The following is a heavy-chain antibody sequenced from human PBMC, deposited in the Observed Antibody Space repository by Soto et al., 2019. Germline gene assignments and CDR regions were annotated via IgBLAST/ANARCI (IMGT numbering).Heavy chain of an antibody. Sequence: SETLPLTCTFSGCSSSSYYWTLIRQPPAKGLEWIGYIYYSVSTNYNPSLKSRATISVDTSKNQFSLKLSSVTAADTAVYYCARVVTYYDFCSGYYSPYYYGMDVWGQGTTVTVSS. V-gene: IGHV4-59*01. CDR2: IYYSVST. CDR1: GCSSSSYY. CDR3: ARVVTYYDFCSGYYSPYYYGMDV. D-gene: IGHD3-3*01. J-gene: IGHJ6*02.